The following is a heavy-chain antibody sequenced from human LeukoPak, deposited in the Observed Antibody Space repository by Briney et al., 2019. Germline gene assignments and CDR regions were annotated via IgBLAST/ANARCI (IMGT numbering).Heavy chain of an antibody. CDR3: ARHFRRFRGLAARNKEYYFDY. Sequence: PSETLSLTCSASGGSISSSSYYWGWIRQPPGKGLEWIGSIFYSGTTYYNPSLKSRVTISIDTSKNQFSLKLSSVTAADTAVYYCARHFRRFRGLAARNKEYYFDYWGQGTLVTVSS. D-gene: IGHD6-6*01. CDR2: IFYSGTT. CDR1: GGSISSSSYY. V-gene: IGHV4-39*01. J-gene: IGHJ4*02.